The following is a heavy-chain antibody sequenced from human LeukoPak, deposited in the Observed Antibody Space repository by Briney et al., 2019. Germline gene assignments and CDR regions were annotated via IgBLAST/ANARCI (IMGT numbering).Heavy chain of an antibody. CDR3: ARGGPGCSGGSCYARNWFDP. D-gene: IGHD2-15*01. CDR2: IIPIFGTA. J-gene: IGHJ5*02. CDR1: GGTFSNYG. V-gene: IGHV1-69*06. Sequence: SVKVSCKASGGTFSNYGISWVRQAPGQGLEWMGGIIPIFGTANYAQKFQGRVTITADKSTSTAYIELSSLRSEDTAVYYCARGGPGCSGGSCYARNWFDPWGQGTLVTVSS.